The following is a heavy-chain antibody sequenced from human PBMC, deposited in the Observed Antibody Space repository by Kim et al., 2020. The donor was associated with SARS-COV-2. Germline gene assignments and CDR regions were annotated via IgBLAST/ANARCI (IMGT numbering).Heavy chain of an antibody. D-gene: IGHD1-26*01. J-gene: IGHJ4*02. CDR2: IRDKANSYTT. Sequence: GGSLRLSCAASGFTFSDSYMDWVRQAPGKGLEWIGRIRDKANSYTTEYAASVRGRSTISRDESKNSLYLQMNSLKTEDTAVYYCVRVVGAAHFDYWGQGTLVIVSS. V-gene: IGHV3-72*01. CDR3: VRVVGAAHFDY. CDR1: GFTFSDSY.